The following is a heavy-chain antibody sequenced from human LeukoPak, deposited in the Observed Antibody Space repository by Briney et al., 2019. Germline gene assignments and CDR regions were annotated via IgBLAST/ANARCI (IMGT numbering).Heavy chain of an antibody. V-gene: IGHV1-8*01. CDR2: MNPNSGNT. D-gene: IGHD4-17*01. Sequence: ASVKVSCKASGYTFTSYDINWVRQATGQGLEWMGWMNPNSGNTGYAQKFQGRVTMTRNTSISTAYMELSSLRSEDTAVYYCARSGNDYGDYGLDYWGQGTLVTVSS. CDR1: GYTFTSYD. CDR3: ARSGNDYGDYGLDY. J-gene: IGHJ4*02.